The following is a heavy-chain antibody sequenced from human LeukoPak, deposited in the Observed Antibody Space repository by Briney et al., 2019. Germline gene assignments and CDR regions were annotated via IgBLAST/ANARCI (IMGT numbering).Heavy chain of an antibody. CDR2: INHSGST. D-gene: IGHD3-10*01. CDR1: GGSFSGYY. Sequence: SETLSLTCAVYGGSFSGYYWSWIRQPPGKGLEWIGEINHSGSTNYNPSLKSRVTISVDTSKNQFSLKLSSVTAADTAVYYCAREMVRGVYRGMDWFDPWGQGTLVTVSS. J-gene: IGHJ5*02. V-gene: IGHV4-34*01. CDR3: AREMVRGVYRGMDWFDP.